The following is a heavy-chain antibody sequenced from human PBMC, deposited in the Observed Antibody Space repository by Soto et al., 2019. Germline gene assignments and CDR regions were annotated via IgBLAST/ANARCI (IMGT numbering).Heavy chain of an antibody. D-gene: IGHD2-2*01. J-gene: IGHJ5*02. CDR2: IWYDGSNK. CDR3: ARGGYCSSTSCYVTYNWFDP. Sequence: QVQLVESGGGVVQPGRSLRLSCAASGFTFSSYGMHWVRQAPGKGLEWVAVIWYDGSNKYYADSVKGRFTISRDNSKNTLYLQMNSLRADDTAVYYCARGGYCSSTSCYVTYNWFDPWGQGTLVTVSS. CDR1: GFTFSSYG. V-gene: IGHV3-33*01.